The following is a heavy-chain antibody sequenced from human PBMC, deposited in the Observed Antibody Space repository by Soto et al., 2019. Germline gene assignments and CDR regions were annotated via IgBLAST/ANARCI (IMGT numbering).Heavy chain of an antibody. Sequence: RGSRRLSCAPYGLTFSGSAIRCVRQAAGEGLEWVGRIRSKANNDATAYGLSVKGRFTISRDDSRNTAYLQMNSLKTEDTAVYYCARVVYDFWSGHPKRLDYWGQGTVVTVSS. CDR3: ARVVYDFWSGHPKRLDY. CDR2: IRSKANNDAT. D-gene: IGHD3-3*01. V-gene: IGHV3-73*01. CDR1: GLTFSGSA. J-gene: IGHJ4*02.